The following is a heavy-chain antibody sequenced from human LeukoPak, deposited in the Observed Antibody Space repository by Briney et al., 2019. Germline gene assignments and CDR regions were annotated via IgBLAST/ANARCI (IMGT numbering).Heavy chain of an antibody. Sequence: GGSLRLSCEASGFNFRDYGMHWVRQAPGKGLEWVAAILYDGSDQYYGESVKGRFTISRDYSKNTLYLQMNSLRVEDTAVYHCARDADAATIPDYWGQGTLVTVSS. CDR2: ILYDGSDQ. D-gene: IGHD5-24*01. J-gene: IGHJ4*02. CDR3: ARDADAATIPDY. CDR1: GFNFRDYG. V-gene: IGHV3-30*03.